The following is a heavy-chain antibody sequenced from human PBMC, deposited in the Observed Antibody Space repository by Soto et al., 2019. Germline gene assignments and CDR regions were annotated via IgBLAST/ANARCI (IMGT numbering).Heavy chain of an antibody. D-gene: IGHD3-22*01. J-gene: IGHJ5*02. CDR2: IYPGDSDT. Sequence: LGESLQISCQGSGYSLTSYWIGCVRQMPGKGLEWMGIIYPGDSDTRYSPSFQGKVSISADKSISTAYLQWSSLKASDTAMYYCAIQLGYYDRSGYLPWGQRTPVTVSS. CDR1: GYSLTSYW. V-gene: IGHV5-51*01. CDR3: AIQLGYYDRSGYLP.